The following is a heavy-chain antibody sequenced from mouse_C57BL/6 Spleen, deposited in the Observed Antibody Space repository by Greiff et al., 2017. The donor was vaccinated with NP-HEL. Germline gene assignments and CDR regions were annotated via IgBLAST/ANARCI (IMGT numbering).Heavy chain of an antibody. CDR2: ISDGGSYT. Sequence: DVQLVESGGGLVKPGGSLKLSCAASGFTFSSYAMSWVRQTPEKRLEWVATISDGGSYTYYPDNVKGRFTISRDNAKNNLYLQMSHLKSEDTAMYYCAREDYGSFFDYWGQGTTLTVSS. CDR3: AREDYGSFFDY. J-gene: IGHJ2*01. CDR1: GFTFSSYA. V-gene: IGHV5-4*01. D-gene: IGHD1-1*01.